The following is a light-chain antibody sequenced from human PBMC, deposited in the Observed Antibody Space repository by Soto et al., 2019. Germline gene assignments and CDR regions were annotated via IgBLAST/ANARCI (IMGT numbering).Light chain of an antibody. J-gene: IGKJ2*01. Sequence: IVLTQSPATLSLSPGEEAPLSCRASQNVSDKFLAWYQQIPGQAPRLLIFASYSRPTGLPDRSSGSGSGTDFTLTISRQEPEDCAVDYCQHYGASPPFTFGQGTRV. CDR2: ASY. V-gene: IGKV3-20*01. CDR1: QNVSDKF. CDR3: QHYGASPPFT.